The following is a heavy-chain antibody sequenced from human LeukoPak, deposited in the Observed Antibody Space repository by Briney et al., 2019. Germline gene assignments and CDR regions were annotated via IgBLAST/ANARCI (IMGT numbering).Heavy chain of an antibody. V-gene: IGHV3-11*05. CDR3: ARDYGAYEVPYWYFDL. CDR2: ISSTSAYT. CDR1: GFTFSNHY. D-gene: IGHD4-17*01. Sequence: GGSLRLSCAASGFTFSNHYMNWIRQAPGRGLEWVSYISSTSAYTKYADSVKGRFTISRDNAKNSLYLQVSSLRAEDTAVYYCARDYGAYEVPYWYFDLWGRGTLVTVSS. J-gene: IGHJ2*01.